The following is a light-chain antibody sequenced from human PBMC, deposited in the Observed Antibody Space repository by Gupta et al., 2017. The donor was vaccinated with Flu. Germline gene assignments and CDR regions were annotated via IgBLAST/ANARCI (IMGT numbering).Light chain of an antibody. CDR2: WAS. V-gene: IGKV4-1*01. Sequence: DIVMTQSPDSLAVSLGERATINCKSSQNGLYSSNNKNYLAWYQQKPGQPPKLLIYWASTRESGVPDRFSGSGSGTDFTLTISGLQAEDVAVYYCQQYDSTPLTFGGGTKVEIK. CDR1: QNGLYSSNNKNY. J-gene: IGKJ4*01. CDR3: QQYDSTPLT.